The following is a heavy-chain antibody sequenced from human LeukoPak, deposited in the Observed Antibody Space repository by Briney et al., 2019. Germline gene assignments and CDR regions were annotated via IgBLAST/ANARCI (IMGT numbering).Heavy chain of an antibody. J-gene: IGHJ3*02. Sequence: SETLSLTCTVSGGSIRNTNYYWGWIRQPPGKGLEWVGSIYYSGSTSYNPSLKSRVTISLDPSKNQFSLKLNSVTAADTAVYYCARGDLGAFDIWGQGTMVTVSS. V-gene: IGHV4-39*07. CDR2: IYYSGST. CDR1: GGSIRNTNYY. CDR3: ARGDLGAFDI.